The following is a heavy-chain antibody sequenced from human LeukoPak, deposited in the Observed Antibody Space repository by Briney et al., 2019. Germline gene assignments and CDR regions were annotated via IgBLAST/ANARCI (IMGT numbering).Heavy chain of an antibody. CDR3: ARAHSYSTSSLPGY. CDR2: INTNTGNP. D-gene: IGHD6-6*01. J-gene: IGHJ4*02. CDR1: GYTFISYV. V-gene: IGHV7-4-1*02. Sequence: GASVKVSCKASGYTFISYVMTWVRQAPGQGLEWMGWINTNTGNPTYAQGFTGRFVFSLDTSVSTAYLQISNLKAEDTAVYYCARAHSYSTSSLPGYWGQGTLVTVSS.